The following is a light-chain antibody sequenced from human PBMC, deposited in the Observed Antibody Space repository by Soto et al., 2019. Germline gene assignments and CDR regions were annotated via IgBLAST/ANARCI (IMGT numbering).Light chain of an antibody. J-gene: IGKJ4*01. CDR2: GAS. V-gene: IGKV3-15*01. CDR1: QSVFNN. Sequence: EIVMTQSPASLSASAGERVSISCRASQSVFNNLDWYQQKPGKAPRLLIYGASSRPIGIAARFSGSGSGTAVTLTIISLQSHDVGVYYCHQYNKSPPFTFGGGTVVDIK. CDR3: HQYNKSPPFT.